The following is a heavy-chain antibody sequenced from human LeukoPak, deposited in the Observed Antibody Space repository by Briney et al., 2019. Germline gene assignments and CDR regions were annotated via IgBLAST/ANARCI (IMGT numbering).Heavy chain of an antibody. CDR3: ARDQVAFEAATRVTWFDP. D-gene: IGHD2-15*01. J-gene: IGHJ5*02. CDR2: INPSGGST. Sequence: ASVKVSCKASGGTFSSYAISWVRQAPGQGLEWMGIINPSGGSTSYAQKFQGRVTVTTDTSTSTAYMEVRSLRSDDTAVYYCARDQVAFEAATRVTWFDPWGQGTLVTVSS. V-gene: IGHV1-46*01. CDR1: GGTFSSYA.